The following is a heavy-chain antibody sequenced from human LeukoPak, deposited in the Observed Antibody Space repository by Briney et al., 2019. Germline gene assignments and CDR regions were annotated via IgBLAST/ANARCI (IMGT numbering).Heavy chain of an antibody. Sequence: GGSLRLSCAASGFTFSSYAMSWVRQAPGKGLEWVSAISGSGGSTYYADSVKGRFTISRDNSKDTLYLQMNSLRAEDTAVYYCAKAFYYDSGGYYGRGWIEDWGQRTLVTVSS. D-gene: IGHD3-22*01. CDR1: GFTFSSYA. V-gene: IGHV3-23*01. CDR2: ISGSGGST. CDR3: AKAFYYDSGGYYGRGWIED. J-gene: IGHJ4*02.